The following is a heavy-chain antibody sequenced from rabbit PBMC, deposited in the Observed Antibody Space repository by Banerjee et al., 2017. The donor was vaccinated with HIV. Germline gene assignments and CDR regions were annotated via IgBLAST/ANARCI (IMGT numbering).Heavy chain of an antibody. CDR2: IYAGSGSA. V-gene: IGHV1S45*01. CDR3: ARGSAYAGAGYAL. J-gene: IGHJ6*01. CDR1: GFDFSSYYM. Sequence: QEQLKETGGGLVQPGGSLTLSCKASGFDFSSYYMSWVRQAPGKGLEWIACIYAGSGSAYYASWVNGRFTISKTSSTTVALQMTSLTAADTATCFCARGSAYAGAGYALWGPGTLVTVS. D-gene: IGHD4-2*01.